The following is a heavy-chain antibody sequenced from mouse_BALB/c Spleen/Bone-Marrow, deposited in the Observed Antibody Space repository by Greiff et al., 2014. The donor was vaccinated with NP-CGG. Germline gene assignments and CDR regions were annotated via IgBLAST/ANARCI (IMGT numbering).Heavy chain of an antibody. Sequence: VQVVESGPELVKPGASVKISCKASGYAFSSSWMNWVKQRPGQGLEWIGRIYPGDGDTNYNGKFKGKATLTADKSSSTAYMQLSSLTSVDSAVYFCARDYGSSYGGVDYWGQGTTLTVSS. CDR1: GYAFSSSW. V-gene: IGHV1-82*01. CDR3: ARDYGSSYGGVDY. D-gene: IGHD1-1*01. CDR2: IYPGDGDT. J-gene: IGHJ2*01.